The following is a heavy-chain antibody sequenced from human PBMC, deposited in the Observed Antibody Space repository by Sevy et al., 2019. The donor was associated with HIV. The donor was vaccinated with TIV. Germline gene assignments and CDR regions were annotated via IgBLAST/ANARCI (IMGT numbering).Heavy chain of an antibody. V-gene: IGHV5-51*01. CDR2: IFPDDSST. J-gene: IGHJ4*02. Sequence: GESLKISCRASGYTFSTYWIGWVRQMPGKGPEWMGIIFPDDSSTRYSPSFQGRVTISADKSINTAYLQWSSLEASDTGMYYCATYNWNGDFSDYWGQGILVTVSS. CDR1: GYTFSTYW. D-gene: IGHD1-20*01. CDR3: ATYNWNGDFSDY.